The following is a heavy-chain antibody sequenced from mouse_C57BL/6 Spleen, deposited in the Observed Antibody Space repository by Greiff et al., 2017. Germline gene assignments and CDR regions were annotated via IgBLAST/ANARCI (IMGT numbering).Heavy chain of an antibody. CDR2: ISYDGSN. CDR1: GYSITSGYY. V-gene: IGHV3-6*01. D-gene: IGHD2-4*01. Sequence: DVKLQESGPGLVKPSQSLSLTCSVPGYSITSGYYWNWIRQFPGNKLEWMGYISYDGSNNYNPSLKNRISITRDTSKNQLFLKLNSVTTEDTATYFCARVGIYDYVRLDYWGQGTTLTVSS. J-gene: IGHJ2*01. CDR3: ARVGIYDYVRLDY.